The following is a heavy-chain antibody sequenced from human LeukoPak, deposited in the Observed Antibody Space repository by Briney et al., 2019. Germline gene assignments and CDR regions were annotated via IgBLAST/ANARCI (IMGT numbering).Heavy chain of an antibody. J-gene: IGHJ3*02. CDR3: ARQRQDYGDYVDAFDI. CDR1: GFTVSNNH. D-gene: IGHD4-17*01. V-gene: IGHV3-53*05. CDR2: IYSGDST. Sequence: GGSLRLSCAASGFTVSNNHMTWVRQAPGKGLEWVSVIYSGDSTYYADSVKGRFTISRDNSKNTLYLQMNSLRAEDTAVYYCARQRQDYGDYVDAFDIWGQGTMVTVSS.